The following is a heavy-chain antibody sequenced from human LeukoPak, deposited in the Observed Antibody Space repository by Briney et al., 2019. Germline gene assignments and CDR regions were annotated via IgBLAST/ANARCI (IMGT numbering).Heavy chain of an antibody. CDR3: AKGLSSGSYQGLSDY. CDR2: ISYDGSNK. D-gene: IGHD1-26*01. Sequence: GGSLRLSCAASGFSFSNYGMHWVRQAPGKGLEWVAVISYDGSNKYYADSVKGRFTVSRDNSKNTLYLQMNSLRAEDTAVYYCAKGLSSGSYQGLSDYWGQGTLVTVSS. J-gene: IGHJ4*02. CDR1: GFSFSNYG. V-gene: IGHV3-30*18.